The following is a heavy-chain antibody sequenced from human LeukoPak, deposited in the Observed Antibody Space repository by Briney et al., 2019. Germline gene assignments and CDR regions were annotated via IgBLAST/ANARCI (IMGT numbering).Heavy chain of an antibody. J-gene: IGHJ4*02. V-gene: IGHV5-51*01. D-gene: IGHD5-24*01. CDR2: IYRVDSDT. Sequence: GESLKISCQASGYSFTTYWIGWVRQMPGKGLEWIGIIYRVDSDTRYSPSFQGQVTISADKSISTAYLQWSSLKASDTAMYYCARSPDTIYFDYWGQGTLVTVSS. CDR1: GYSFTTYW. CDR3: ARSPDTIYFDY.